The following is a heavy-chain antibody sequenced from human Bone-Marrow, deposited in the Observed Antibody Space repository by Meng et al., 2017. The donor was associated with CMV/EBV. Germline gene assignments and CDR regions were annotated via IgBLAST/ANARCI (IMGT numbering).Heavy chain of an antibody. D-gene: IGHD3-3*01. V-gene: IGHV4-39*07. CDR1: GGSISSSSYY. Sequence: SETLSLTCTVSGGSISSSSYYWGWIRQPPGKGLEWIGSIYYSGSTYYNPSLKSRVTISVDTSKNQFSLKLSSVTAADTAVYYCARVYDFWSGYLAYWGQGPLVTGSS. CDR3: ARVYDFWSGYLAY. CDR2: IYYSGST. J-gene: IGHJ4*02.